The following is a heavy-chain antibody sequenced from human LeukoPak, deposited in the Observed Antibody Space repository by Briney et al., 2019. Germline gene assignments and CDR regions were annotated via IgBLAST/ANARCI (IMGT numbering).Heavy chain of an antibody. Sequence: SETLSLTCTVSGGSINNYYWSWIRQPPGKGLEYIGYIYYSGSANYDPSLKSRVTISVDPSKNQFSLKLSSVTAADTAVYYCARNGDYYEKSGYYYLFDFWGQGTLVTVSS. CDR2: IYYSGSA. CDR1: GGSINNYY. CDR3: ARNGDYYEKSGYYYLFDF. V-gene: IGHV4-59*01. D-gene: IGHD3-22*01. J-gene: IGHJ4*02.